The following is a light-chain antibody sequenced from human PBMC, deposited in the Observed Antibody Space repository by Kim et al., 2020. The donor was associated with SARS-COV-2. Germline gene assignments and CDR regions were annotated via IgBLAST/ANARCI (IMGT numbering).Light chain of an antibody. CDR2: AAS. V-gene: IGKV1-27*01. CDR3: QKCDSAPWT. J-gene: IGKJ1*01. CDR1: QDISNY. Sequence: ATVGHRVTITWRASQDISNYLAWFQLKPGKAPKLLIYAASDLQPGVPSRFSGSGSGTDFTLTVTSLQPEDVATYYCQKCDSAPWTFGQGTKVDIK.